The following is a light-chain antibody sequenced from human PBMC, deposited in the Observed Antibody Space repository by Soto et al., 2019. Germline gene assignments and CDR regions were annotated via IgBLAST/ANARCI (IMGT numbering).Light chain of an antibody. CDR2: DAS. CDR3: QHSYSNFPIT. V-gene: IGKV1-39*01. CDR1: QSISGY. J-gene: IGKJ5*01. Sequence: DIQVTQSPSSLSASVGDRFTISFRSSQSISGYLNWYQQKPGKAPNLLIFDASSLQSGVPSRFSGRGSGAEYTLTISSLQPEDFATYFCQHSYSNFPITFGQGTRLEIK.